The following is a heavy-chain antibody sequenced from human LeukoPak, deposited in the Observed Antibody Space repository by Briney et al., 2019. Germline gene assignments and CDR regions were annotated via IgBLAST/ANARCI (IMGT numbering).Heavy chain of an antibody. V-gene: IGHV1-2*02. Sequence: ASVQVSCKASGYTFTGYYMHWVRQAPGEGLEWMGWINPNSGGTNYAQKFQGRVTMTRDTSISTAYMELSRLRSDDTAVYYCTTIFGVVINPGSAFDIWGQGTMVTVSS. CDR1: GYTFTGYY. CDR2: INPNSGGT. D-gene: IGHD3-3*01. J-gene: IGHJ3*02. CDR3: TTIFGVVINPGSAFDI.